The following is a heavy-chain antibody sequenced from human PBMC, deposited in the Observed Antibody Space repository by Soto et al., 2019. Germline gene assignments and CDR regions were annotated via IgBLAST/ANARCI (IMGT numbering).Heavy chain of an antibody. CDR1: GYTFTSYG. J-gene: IGHJ6*02. CDR3: ASDIAARPYYYYGMDV. V-gene: IGHV1-18*01. Sequence: ASVKVSCKASGYTFTSYGISWVRQAPGQGLEWMGWISACNGNTNYAQKLQGRVTMTTDTSTSTAYMELRSLRSDDTAVYYCASDIAARPYYYYGMDVWGQGTTVTVSS. CDR2: ISACNGNT. D-gene: IGHD6-6*01.